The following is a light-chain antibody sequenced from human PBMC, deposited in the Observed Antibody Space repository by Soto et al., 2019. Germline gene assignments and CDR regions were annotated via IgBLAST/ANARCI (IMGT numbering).Light chain of an antibody. V-gene: IGLV2-23*01. J-gene: IGLJ3*02. CDR1: SSDLGTYNL. CDR2: EAT. CDR3: CSYAGGSTLV. Sequence: QSALTQPASVSGSPGQSITISCTGTSSDLGTYNLVSWYQQHPGKAPELTIYEATKRPSGVSNRFSGSKSGNTASLTISGLQAEDEADYYCCSYAGGSTLVFGGGTKVTVL.